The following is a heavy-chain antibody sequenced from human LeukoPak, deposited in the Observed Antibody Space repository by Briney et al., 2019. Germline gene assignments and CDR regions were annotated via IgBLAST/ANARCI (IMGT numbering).Heavy chain of an antibody. V-gene: IGHV4-4*07. CDR3: ARGQSSSSWYLGGYYYYYYMDV. Sequence: SETLSLTCTVSGGSISSYYWSWIRQPAGKGLEWIGRIYTSGSTNYNPSLKSRVTMSVDTSKNQFSLKLSSVTAADTAVYYCARGQSSSSWYLGGYYYYYYMDVWGKGTTVTVSS. J-gene: IGHJ6*03. D-gene: IGHD6-13*01. CDR1: GGSISSYY. CDR2: IYTSGST.